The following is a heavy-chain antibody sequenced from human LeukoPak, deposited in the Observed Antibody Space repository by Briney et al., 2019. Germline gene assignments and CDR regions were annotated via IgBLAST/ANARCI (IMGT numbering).Heavy chain of an antibody. CDR3: ARDGEYNWNYVPDY. V-gene: IGHV4-38-2*02. J-gene: IGHJ4*02. CDR2: IYYSGST. Sequence: SETLSLTCSVSGFSISSGYYWGWIRQPPGKGLEWIGSIYYSGSTYYNPSLKSRVTVSLDTSKNQFSLKLSSVTAADTAVYYCARDGEYNWNYVPDYWGQGTLVTVSS. CDR1: GFSISSGYY. D-gene: IGHD1-7*01.